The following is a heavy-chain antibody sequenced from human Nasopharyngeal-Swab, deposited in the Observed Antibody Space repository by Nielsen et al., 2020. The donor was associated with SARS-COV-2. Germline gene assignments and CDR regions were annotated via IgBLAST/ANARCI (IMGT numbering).Heavy chain of an antibody. Sequence: GESLKTSCAATGSTFRRCSMSWVRQAPGKGLEWVSAISASGSSTYYADSVKGRFTISRDNSQNTLYMQMSSLRVEDTAVYYCAKESGSYLYYYYGMDVWGQGTTVTVS. CDR3: AKESGSYLYYYYGMDV. V-gene: IGHV3-23*01. D-gene: IGHD1-26*01. CDR2: ISASGSST. J-gene: IGHJ6*02. CDR1: GSTFRRCS.